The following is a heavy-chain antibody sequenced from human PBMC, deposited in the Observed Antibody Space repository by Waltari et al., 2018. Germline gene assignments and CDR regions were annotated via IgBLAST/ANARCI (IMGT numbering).Heavy chain of an antibody. Sequence: QVQLVQSGAEVKKPGASVKVSCKVSGYTFTDYYLHWVRQAPGQGLEWMGRINPRSGATNYAQGDEGRVTMTRDTSISTGYMELSSLRSDDTAVYYCASRPWEQIDYWGQGTLVTVSS. CDR3: ASRPWEQIDY. CDR1: GYTFTDYY. CDR2: INPRSGAT. J-gene: IGHJ4*02. D-gene: IGHD1-26*01. V-gene: IGHV1-2*02.